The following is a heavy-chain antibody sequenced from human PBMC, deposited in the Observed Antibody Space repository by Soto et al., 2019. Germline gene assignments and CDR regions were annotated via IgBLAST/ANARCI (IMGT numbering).Heavy chain of an antibody. CDR3: ARDFGELTGNVVKGDIDC. CDR2: ISPYNGNR. D-gene: IGHD3-10*01. Sequence: QAQLVQSGAEVSKPGASVKVSCKASGYAFLNYGISWVRQAPGQGLEWMGWISPYNGNRNSAEDFQGRLSLTTDTSTTTAYMELRGLRPDDTAVYFCARDFGELTGNVVKGDIDCWGQGTLVTVSP. CDR1: GYAFLNYG. V-gene: IGHV1-18*04. J-gene: IGHJ4*02.